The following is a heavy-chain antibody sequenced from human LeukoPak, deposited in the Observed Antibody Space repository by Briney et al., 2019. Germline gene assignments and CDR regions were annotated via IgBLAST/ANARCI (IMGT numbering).Heavy chain of an antibody. D-gene: IGHD2-2*01. V-gene: IGHV4-31*03. CDR2: IYYSGST. Sequence: SETLSLTCTVSGGAISSGGYYWSWIRHHPGKGLDWIGYIYYSGSTYYNPSLKSRVTISVDTSKNQFSLKLSYVTAEDTAVYYCARDSTVVVPAAIDYYYYYGMDVWGQGTTVTVSS. CDR3: ARDSTVVVPAAIDYYYYYGMDV. J-gene: IGHJ6*02. CDR1: GGAISSGGYY.